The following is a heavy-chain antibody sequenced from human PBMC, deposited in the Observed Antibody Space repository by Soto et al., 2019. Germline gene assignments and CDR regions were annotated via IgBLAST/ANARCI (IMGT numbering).Heavy chain of an antibody. CDR2: IWYDGSNK. V-gene: IGHV3-33*01. CDR1: GFTFSSYG. Sequence: HPGGSLRLSCAASGFTFSSYGMHWVRQAPGKGLEWVAVIWYDGSNKYYADSVKGRFTISRDNSKNTLYLQMNSLRAEDTAVYYCARDPESYHAIWFGEAHDYYYGMDVWGQGTTVTVSS. D-gene: IGHD3-10*01. J-gene: IGHJ6*02. CDR3: ARDPESYHAIWFGEAHDYYYGMDV.